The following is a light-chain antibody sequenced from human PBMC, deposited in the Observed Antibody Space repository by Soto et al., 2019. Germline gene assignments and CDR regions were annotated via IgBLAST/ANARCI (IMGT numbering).Light chain of an antibody. CDR1: QTVTN. CDR2: HVS. CDR3: QQYSSWLRS. J-gene: IGKJ4*01. Sequence: EIVLTQSPATLSLSPGEGATLSCRASQTVTNLAWYQHKPGQAPRLLIYHVSTRATGIPARFSGSGSGTDFTLSISSLEPEDCAVYYCQQYSSWLRSFGGGTKVEIK. V-gene: IGKV3-11*01.